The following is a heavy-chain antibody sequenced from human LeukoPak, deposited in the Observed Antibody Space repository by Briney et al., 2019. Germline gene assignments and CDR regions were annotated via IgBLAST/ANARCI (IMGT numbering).Heavy chain of an antibody. V-gene: IGHV3-74*01. CDR2: INSDGSST. J-gene: IGHJ3*02. D-gene: IGHD3-22*01. CDR1: GFTFSSYW. CDR3: ARGPHYYDKSVAFDI. Sequence: PGGSLRLSCAASGFTFSSYWMHWVRQAPGKGLVWVSRINSDGSSTSYADSVKGRFTISRDNAKNTLYLQMNSLIAEDTAVYYCARGPHYYDKSVAFDIWGQGTMVTVSS.